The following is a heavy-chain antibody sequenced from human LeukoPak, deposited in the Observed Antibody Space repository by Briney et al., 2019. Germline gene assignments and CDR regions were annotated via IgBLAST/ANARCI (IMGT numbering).Heavy chain of an antibody. CDR2: VADDGKDK. Sequence: TGGSLRLSCAASGFTFSTYPMHWVRQAPGNGLEWVAVVADDGKDKHYVESVKGRFTISRDNSKNTLYLQMNSLRVEDTAVYYCARDRHIAGAGYYFDYWGQGTLVTVSS. J-gene: IGHJ4*02. CDR3: ARDRHIAGAGYYFDY. V-gene: IGHV3-30*04. D-gene: IGHD6-19*01. CDR1: GFTFSTYP.